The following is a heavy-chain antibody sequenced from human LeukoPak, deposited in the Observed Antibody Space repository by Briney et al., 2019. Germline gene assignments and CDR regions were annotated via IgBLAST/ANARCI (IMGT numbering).Heavy chain of an antibody. CDR2: IYYSGST. V-gene: IGHV4-59*01. J-gene: IGHJ4*02. Sequence: PSETLSLTCTVSGGSISSYYWSWIRQPPGKGLEWIGYIYYSGSTNYNPSLKSRVTISVDTSKNQFSLKLSSVTAGDTAVYYCARVQPSYTYYFDYWGQATLVTVSS. D-gene: IGHD1-1*01. CDR3: ARVQPSYTYYFDY. CDR1: GGSISSYY.